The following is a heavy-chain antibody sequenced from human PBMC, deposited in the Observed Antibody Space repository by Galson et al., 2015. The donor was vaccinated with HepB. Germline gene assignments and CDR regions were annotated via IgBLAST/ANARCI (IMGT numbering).Heavy chain of an antibody. V-gene: IGHV5-10-1*01. D-gene: IGHD3-3*01. CDR1: GYSFTSYW. CDR2: IDPSDSYT. J-gene: IGHJ6*03. Sequence: QSGAEVKRPGESLRISCKGSGYSFTSYWISWVRQMPGKGLEWMGRIDPSDSYTNYSPSFQGHVTISADKSISTAYLQWSSLKASDTAMYYCARHRNYDFWSGTVQSYYYYMDVWGKGTTVTVSS. CDR3: ARHRNYDFWSGTVQSYYYYMDV.